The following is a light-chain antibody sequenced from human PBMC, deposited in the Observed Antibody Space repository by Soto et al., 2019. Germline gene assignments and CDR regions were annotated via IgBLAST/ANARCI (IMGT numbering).Light chain of an antibody. J-gene: IGLJ3*02. CDR1: NIGVKS. CDR3: QVWDTYVDHGV. V-gene: IGLV3-21*02. CDR2: DDS. Sequence: SYELTQPPSVSVAPGQTAKITCGGENIGVKSVNWYLQKPGQAPVLVVYDDSDRPSGIPERFSGSNSNDGATLTISRVEAGDEADYYCQVWDTYVDHGVFGGGTQLT.